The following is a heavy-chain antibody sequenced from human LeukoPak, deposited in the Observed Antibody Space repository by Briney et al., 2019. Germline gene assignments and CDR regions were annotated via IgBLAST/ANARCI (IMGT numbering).Heavy chain of an antibody. CDR3: ARDSRPHYCYGMDV. CDR2: INTNTGNP. J-gene: IGHJ6*02. Sequence: GASVKVSCKASGYTFTSYAMNWVRQAPGQGLEWMGWINTNTGNPTYAQGFTGRFVFSLDTSVSTAYLQISSLKAEDTAVYYCARDSRPHYCYGMDVWGQGTTVTVSS. V-gene: IGHV7-4-1*02. CDR1: GYTFTSYA.